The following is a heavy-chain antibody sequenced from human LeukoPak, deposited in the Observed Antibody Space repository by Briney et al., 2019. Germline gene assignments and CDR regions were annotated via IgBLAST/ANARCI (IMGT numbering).Heavy chain of an antibody. CDR3: ARVRIGQQLDKYYYYAIDV. V-gene: IGHV1-2*02. J-gene: IGHJ6*02. Sequence: GASVKVSCKACGYTLLHYYMHWVRQAPGQGLEWMGWINPNSGGTNYAQKFQGRVTMTTDTSISTAYMEVSRLRSDDTAVYYCARVRIGQQLDKYYYYAIDVWGQGTTVTVSS. D-gene: IGHD6-13*01. CDR2: INPNSGGT. CDR1: GYTLLHYY.